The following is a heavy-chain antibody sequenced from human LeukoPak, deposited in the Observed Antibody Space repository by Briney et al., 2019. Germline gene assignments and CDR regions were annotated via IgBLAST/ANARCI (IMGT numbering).Heavy chain of an antibody. CDR3: ARENPDCDILTGYLDY. J-gene: IGHJ4*02. CDR1: GGSISSYY. CDR2: MDTSGST. Sequence: SETLSLTCTVSGGSISSYYWSWIRRPAGKGLEWIGRMDTSGSTNYSPSLQSRVTMSVDTSKNQFSLRLSSVTAADTAVYYCARENPDCDILTGYLDYWGQGTLVTVSS. V-gene: IGHV4-4*07. D-gene: IGHD3-9*01.